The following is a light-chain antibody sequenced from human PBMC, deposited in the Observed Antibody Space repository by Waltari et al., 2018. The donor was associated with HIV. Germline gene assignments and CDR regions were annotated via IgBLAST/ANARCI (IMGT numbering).Light chain of an antibody. J-gene: IGLJ2*01. Sequence: QSVLTQPPSASGTPGQRVTISCSGSSSNIGSNAVNWYQQLPRTAPKLLIYTNNQRPSGVPDRFSGSKSGTSASLAISGLQSEDEADYYCAAWDDSLDGVVFGGETKLTVL. V-gene: IGLV1-44*01. CDR3: AAWDDSLDGVV. CDR2: TNN. CDR1: SSNIGSNA.